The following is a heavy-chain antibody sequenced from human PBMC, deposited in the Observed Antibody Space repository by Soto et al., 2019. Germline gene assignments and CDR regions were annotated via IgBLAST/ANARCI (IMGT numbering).Heavy chain of an antibody. CDR2: ISSSSSYT. CDR1: GGSFSGYY. Sequence: LSLTCAVYGGSFSGYYWSWIRQPPGKGLEWVSYISSSSSYTNYADSVKGRFTISRDNAKNSLYLQMNSLRAEDTAVYYCARVEATAMALDYWGQGTLVTVSS. J-gene: IGHJ4*02. D-gene: IGHD5-18*01. CDR3: ARVEATAMALDY. V-gene: IGHV3-11*06.